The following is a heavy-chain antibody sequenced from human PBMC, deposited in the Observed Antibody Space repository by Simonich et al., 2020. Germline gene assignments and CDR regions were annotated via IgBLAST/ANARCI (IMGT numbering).Heavy chain of an antibody. CDR1: GYTFTSYD. CDR2: KNPNSGNT. CDR3: ARTYSGSYYYFDY. J-gene: IGHJ4*02. V-gene: IGHV1-8*03. D-gene: IGHD1-26*01. Sequence: QVQLVQSGAEVKKPGASVKVSCKASGYTFTSYDINWVRQATGKGLEWKGWKNPNSGNTGYSNKFQGRVTITRNTSISTAYMELSSLRSEDTAVYYCARTYSGSYYYFDYWGQGTLVTVSS.